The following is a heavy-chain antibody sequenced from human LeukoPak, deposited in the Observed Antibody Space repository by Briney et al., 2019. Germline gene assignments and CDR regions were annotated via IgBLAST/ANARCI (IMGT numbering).Heavy chain of an antibody. CDR3: AKEGKTRNWNYYQAKAVY. Sequence: PGGSLRLSCAASGFTFSSYWMSWVRQAPGKGLEWVSAISGSGGTTYYADSVRGRFTISRDNSKNTLFLQMNSLRAEDTAVYYCAKEGKTRNWNYYQAKAVYWGQGTLVTVSS. CDR2: ISGSGGTT. D-gene: IGHD1-7*01. CDR1: GFTFSSYW. V-gene: IGHV3-23*01. J-gene: IGHJ4*02.